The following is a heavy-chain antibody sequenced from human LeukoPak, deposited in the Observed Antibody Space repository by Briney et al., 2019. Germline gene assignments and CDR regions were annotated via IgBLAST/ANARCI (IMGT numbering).Heavy chain of an antibody. Sequence: GGSLRLSCAASGFTFSTYSMNWVRQAPGKGLEWVSYISSSSSTIYYADSVKGRFTISRDSAKNLLHLQMNSLRAEDTGVYYCARGPKTQNYDILNWGQGTLVTVSS. J-gene: IGHJ4*02. V-gene: IGHV3-48*01. CDR1: GFTFSTYS. CDR2: ISSSSSTI. CDR3: ARGPKTQNYDILN. D-gene: IGHD3-9*01.